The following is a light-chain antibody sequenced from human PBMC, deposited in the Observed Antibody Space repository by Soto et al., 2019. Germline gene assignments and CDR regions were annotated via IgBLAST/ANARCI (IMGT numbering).Light chain of an antibody. CDR3: MQTAHWPYT. CDR2: KVF. Sequence: DVVITQSPLSLPVTLGQSASIYCTSSQSLVYADGNTYLNWLQQRPGQSPRRLIYKVFNRDSGVPVRFSGSASGSEFTLTISRVEAEDIGVYYCMQTAHWPYTFGRGTKVDIK. CDR1: QSLVYADGNTY. V-gene: IGKV2-30*01. J-gene: IGKJ2*01.